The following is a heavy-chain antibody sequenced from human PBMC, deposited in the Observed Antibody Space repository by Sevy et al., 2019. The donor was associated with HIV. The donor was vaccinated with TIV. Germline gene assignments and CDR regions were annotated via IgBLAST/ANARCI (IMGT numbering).Heavy chain of an antibody. CDR3: ARGSKIESIALDY. CDR1: GFTFSSYA. Sequence: GGSLRLSCATSGFTFSSYAMHWVRQAPGKGLEWVAVISYDGSNKYYADSVKGRFTISRDNSKNTLYLQMNSLRAEDTAVYYCARGSKIESIALDYWGQGTLVTVSS. V-gene: IGHV3-30-3*01. D-gene: IGHD6-6*01. J-gene: IGHJ4*02. CDR2: ISYDGSNK.